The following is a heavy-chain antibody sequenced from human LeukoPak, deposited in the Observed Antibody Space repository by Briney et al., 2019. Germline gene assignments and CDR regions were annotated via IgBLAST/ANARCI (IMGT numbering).Heavy chain of an antibody. D-gene: IGHD5-12*01. Sequence: SGGSLRLSCAVSGFTFSSYGMHWVRQAPGKGLEWVAVIWFDGSDKYYADSLKGRFTISRDNSKNTLYLQMNSLRADDTAVYYCARDGYSGYDFYFDYWGQGTLVTVSS. J-gene: IGHJ4*02. CDR1: GFTFSSYG. V-gene: IGHV3-33*01. CDR2: IWFDGSDK. CDR3: ARDGYSGYDFYFDY.